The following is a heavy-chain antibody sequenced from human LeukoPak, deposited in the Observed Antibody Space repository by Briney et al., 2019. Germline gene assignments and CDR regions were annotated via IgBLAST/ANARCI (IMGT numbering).Heavy chain of an antibody. CDR3: ARACSGYYTYDAFDI. J-gene: IGHJ3*02. CDR2: IYYSGST. CDR1: GGSFSGYY. Sequence: SETLSLTCAVYGGSFSGYYWSWIRQPPGKGLEWIGYIYYSGSTNYNPSLKSRVTISVDTSKNQFSLKLSSVTAADTAVYYCARACSGYYTYDAFDIWGQGTMVTVSS. V-gene: IGHV4-59*01. D-gene: IGHD3-22*01.